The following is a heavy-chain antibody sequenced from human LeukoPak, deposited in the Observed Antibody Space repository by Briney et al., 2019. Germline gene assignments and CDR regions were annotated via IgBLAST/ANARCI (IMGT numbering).Heavy chain of an antibody. V-gene: IGHV3-30*18. CDR1: GFTFSSYG. J-gene: IGHJ3*02. CDR2: ISYDGSNK. D-gene: IGHD3-22*01. Sequence: GGSLRLSCAASGFTFSSYGMHWVRQAPGKGLEWVAVISYDGSNKYYADSVKGRFTISRDNSKNTPYLQMNSLRAEDTAVYYCAKEGYYDSSGDDAFDIWGQGTMVTVSS. CDR3: AKEGYYDSSGDDAFDI.